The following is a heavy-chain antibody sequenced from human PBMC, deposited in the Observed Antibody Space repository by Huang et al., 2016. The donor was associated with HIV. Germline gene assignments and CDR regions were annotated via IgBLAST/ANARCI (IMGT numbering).Heavy chain of an antibody. D-gene: IGHD6-6*01. CDR3: ARGRTRSSLYDSYYGLDV. CDR1: GGTFSTYA. V-gene: IGHV1-69*01. Sequence: QVQLVQSGAEVKKPGSSVKVSCKASGGTFSTYAISWVRQAPGQGLEWMGGIIPIFGRANYAQKSQGTVTITADEFTSPAYMELSSLRSEDTALYYCARGRTRSSLYDSYYGLDVWGQGTTVTVSS. J-gene: IGHJ6*02. CDR2: IIPIFGRA.